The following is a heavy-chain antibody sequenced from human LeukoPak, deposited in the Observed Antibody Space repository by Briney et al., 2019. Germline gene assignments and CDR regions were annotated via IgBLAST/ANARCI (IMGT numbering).Heavy chain of an antibody. V-gene: IGHV5-51*01. CDR2: IYPDDSDT. D-gene: IGHD2-21*02. CDR3: ARRGDSDFRID. Sequence: LGESLKISCKGPRHSFHSQWIGWVRQVPGKGLEWMGIIYPDDSDTRYSPSFQGQVTISADKSISAAYLQWNSLEASVSAIYCCARRGDSDFRIDWGQGTLVTVSS. J-gene: IGHJ4*02. CDR1: RHSFHSQW.